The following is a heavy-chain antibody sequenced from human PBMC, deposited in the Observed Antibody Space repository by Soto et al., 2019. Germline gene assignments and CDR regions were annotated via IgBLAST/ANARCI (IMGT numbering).Heavy chain of an antibody. D-gene: IGHD4-4*01. Sequence: QVQLVQSGAEVKKPGASVKVSCKASGYTFSTYYMHWVRQAPGQGYEWMGIINPSGGSTTYAQKCQGRXNMXRXKSTTTVYMELSSLKSEDTAVYYCARYDYNGYYFDYWGQGTLVTVSS. CDR1: GYTFSTYY. J-gene: IGHJ4*02. CDR2: INPSGGST. V-gene: IGHV1-46*01. CDR3: ARYDYNGYYFDY.